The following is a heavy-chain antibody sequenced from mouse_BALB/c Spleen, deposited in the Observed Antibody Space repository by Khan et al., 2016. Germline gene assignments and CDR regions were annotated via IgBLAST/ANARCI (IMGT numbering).Heavy chain of an antibody. J-gene: IGHJ2*01. V-gene: IGHV4-1*02. D-gene: IGHD1-1*01. CDR1: GYVLSRFW. Sequence: EVKLHESGGGLVQPGGSLKLSCAASGYVLSRFWMSWVRQAPGKGLEWIGEINPDTIKIDYEPSLKDKFIISRDNAKNTLYLQMSKVRSEDTAVCYCGRGNYVPVALDCWSHGTALTVSS. CDR3: GRGNYVPVALDC. CDR2: INPDTIKI.